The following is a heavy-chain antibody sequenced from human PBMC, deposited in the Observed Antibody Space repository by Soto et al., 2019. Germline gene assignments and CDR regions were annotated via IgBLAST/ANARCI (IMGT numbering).Heavy chain of an antibody. Sequence: QVQLVQSGAEVKKPGSSVKVSCEASGGTFSSYPINWVRQAPGQGLEWMGGIIPFFGTSNYAQKFQGRVVITADDSTSTAYMELRSLRSEDTAVYYDARVGHITNSGMAAWGQGTTVTVSS. CDR3: ARVGHITNSGMAA. J-gene: IGHJ6*02. CDR2: IIPFFGTS. V-gene: IGHV1-69*01. D-gene: IGHD1-26*01. CDR1: GGTFSSYP.